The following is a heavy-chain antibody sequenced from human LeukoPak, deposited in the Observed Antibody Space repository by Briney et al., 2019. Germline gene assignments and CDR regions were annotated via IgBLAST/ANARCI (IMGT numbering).Heavy chain of an antibody. V-gene: IGHV3-23*01. CDR2: ISGSGGST. D-gene: IGHD6-19*01. Sequence: PGGSLRLSCAASGFTFSSYAMSWVRQAPGKGLEWVSAISGSGGSTYYADSVKGRFTISRDNSKNTLYLQMNSLRAEDTAVYYCAKDRAMTSGWYTNFDYWGQGTLVTVSS. CDR1: GFTFSSYA. CDR3: AKDRAMTSGWYTNFDY. J-gene: IGHJ4*02.